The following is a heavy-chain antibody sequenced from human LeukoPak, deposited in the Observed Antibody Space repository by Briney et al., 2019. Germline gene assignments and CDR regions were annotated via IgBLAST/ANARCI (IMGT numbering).Heavy chain of an antibody. Sequence: GGSLRLSCATSGFTFEDHGLSWVRQAPGKGLEWVSGINWNSGSKRYAASVKGRFTISRDNARNSVYLEMTSLRVEDTAFYHCVRHFNSVATMQIDYWGQRILVSVSS. CDR2: INWNSGSK. CDR1: GFTFEDHG. CDR3: VRHFNSVATMQIDY. J-gene: IGHJ4*02. V-gene: IGHV3-20*01. D-gene: IGHD5-12*01.